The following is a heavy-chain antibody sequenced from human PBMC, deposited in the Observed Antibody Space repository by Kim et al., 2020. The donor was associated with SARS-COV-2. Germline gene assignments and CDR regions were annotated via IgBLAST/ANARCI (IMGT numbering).Heavy chain of an antibody. J-gene: IGHJ4*02. CDR3: ARVPVAGPFRFDS. D-gene: IGHD6-19*01. Sequence: SPSLQSRVTMSLDTSKTQFSLKVGAVTAADTAVYYCARVPVAGPFRFDSWGPGTLVTVSS. V-gene: IGHV4-4*07.